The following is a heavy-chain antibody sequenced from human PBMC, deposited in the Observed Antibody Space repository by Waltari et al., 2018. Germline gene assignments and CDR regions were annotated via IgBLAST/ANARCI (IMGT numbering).Heavy chain of an antibody. CDR3: ARANSDYYDSSGYGDY. V-gene: IGHV3-7*01. CDR1: GFTFSSYW. Sequence: EVQLVESGGGLVQPGGSLRLSCAASGFTFSSYWMSWVRQAPGKGLEWVANIKQDGSEKYYVDSVKGRFTISRDNAKNSLYLQMNSLRAEDTAVYYCARANSDYYDSSGYGDYWGQGTLVTVSS. J-gene: IGHJ4*02. CDR2: IKQDGSEK. D-gene: IGHD3-22*01.